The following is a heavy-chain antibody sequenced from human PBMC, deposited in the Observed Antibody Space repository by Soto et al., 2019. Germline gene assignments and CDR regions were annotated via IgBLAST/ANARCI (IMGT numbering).Heavy chain of an antibody. CDR3: ARGGGIVVVTAPYDH. V-gene: IGHV1-8*01. Sequence: ASVKVSCKASGYTFASYDINWVRQAPGQGLEWMGWMNPNSNNTGYAQKLQGRLTMTRDIALSIAHMELSSLTSENTAAYYCARGGGIVVVTAPYDHWG. J-gene: IGHJ4*01. CDR2: MNPNSNNT. D-gene: IGHD2-21*02. CDR1: GYTFASYD.